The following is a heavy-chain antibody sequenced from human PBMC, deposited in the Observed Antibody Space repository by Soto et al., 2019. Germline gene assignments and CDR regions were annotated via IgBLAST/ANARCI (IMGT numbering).Heavy chain of an antibody. J-gene: IGHJ4*02. CDR2: INHSGST. V-gene: IGHV4-34*01. CDR1: DGSCRGYY. Sequence: ASETLSLTCAVYDGSCRGYYLSWIRQPPGKGLEWIGEINHSGSTNYNPSLKSRVTISVDTSKNQFSLKLSSVTAADTAVYYCARGSYYDSSGYYYWIPYYFDYWGQGTLVTVSS. CDR3: ARGSYYDSSGYYYWIPYYFDY. D-gene: IGHD3-22*01.